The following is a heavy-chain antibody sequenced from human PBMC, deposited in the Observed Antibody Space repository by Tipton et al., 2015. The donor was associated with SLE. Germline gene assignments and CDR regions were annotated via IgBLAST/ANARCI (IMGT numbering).Heavy chain of an antibody. D-gene: IGHD2-8*01. CDR2: INHSGST. CDR1: GGSFSDYY. J-gene: IGHJ3*02. Sequence: TLSLTCAVYGGSFSDYYWSWIRQPPGKGLEWTGEINHSGSTNCNPSLKSRGTISVDTSKSQFSLNLRSVTAADTAVYFCARQALNCANGVCYAFDIWGQGTLVTVSS. CDR3: ARQALNCANGVCYAFDI. V-gene: IGHV4-34*01.